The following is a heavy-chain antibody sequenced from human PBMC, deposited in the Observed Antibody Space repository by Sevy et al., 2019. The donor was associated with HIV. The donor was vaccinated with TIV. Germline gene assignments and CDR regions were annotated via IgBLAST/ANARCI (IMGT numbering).Heavy chain of an antibody. J-gene: IGHJ4*02. D-gene: IGHD3-22*01. CDR2: IFYSGSP. CDR1: SGSISSSTYY. CDR3: ASHNYSDRSGYYYPVWFDY. Sequence: SETPSLTCTVSSGSISSSTYYWAWIRQPPGKGLEWIGSIFYSGSPYYNPSLQSRLTISVDTSKNQFSLKLSSVTAADTAVYYCASHNYSDRSGYYYPVWFDYWGRGTLVTVSS. V-gene: IGHV4-39*01.